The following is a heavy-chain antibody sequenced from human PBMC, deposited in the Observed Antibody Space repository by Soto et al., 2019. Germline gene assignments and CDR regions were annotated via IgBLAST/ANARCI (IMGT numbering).Heavy chain of an antibody. V-gene: IGHV3-33*01. CDR2: ILYDGSSK. D-gene: IGHD6-19*01. CDR1: GFTFSRYG. CDR3: ARLKLVAGRNRFDP. Sequence: QVQLVESGGGVVQPGTSLRLSCVTSGFTFSRYGMHWVRQAPGKGLEWVSVILYDGSSKYYADSVKGRFTISRDNSKNTLYLQMNSLRDEDTAVYYCARLKLVAGRNRFDPWGQGTLVTVSS. J-gene: IGHJ5*02.